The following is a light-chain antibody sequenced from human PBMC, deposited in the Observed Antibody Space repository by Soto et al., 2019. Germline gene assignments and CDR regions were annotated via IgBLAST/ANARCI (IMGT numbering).Light chain of an antibody. CDR3: QQYSKWPPFT. CDR2: DTS. J-gene: IGKJ5*01. Sequence: EMVMTQSPATLSASPGERATLSCRASQSVSSKLAWYQQKPGQAPRLLIYDTSTRATGIPARFSGSGSGTEFTLTISSLQPEDLAVYYCQQYSKWPPFTFGQGTRLEIK. CDR1: QSVSSK. V-gene: IGKV3-15*01.